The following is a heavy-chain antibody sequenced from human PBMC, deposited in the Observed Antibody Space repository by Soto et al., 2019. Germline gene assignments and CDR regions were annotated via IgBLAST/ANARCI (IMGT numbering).Heavy chain of an antibody. CDR3: AKSNRPNAPFDY. CDR2: ISASGGST. D-gene: IGHD4-4*01. CDR1: GFTFSTYG. Sequence: GGSLRLSCAASGFTFSTYGMSWVRQAPGKGLEWVSGISASGGSTYYADSVKGRFTISRDNSKSTMYLQMNSLRAEDTALYYCAKSNRPNAPFDYWGQGTLVTVSS. J-gene: IGHJ4*02. V-gene: IGHV3-23*01.